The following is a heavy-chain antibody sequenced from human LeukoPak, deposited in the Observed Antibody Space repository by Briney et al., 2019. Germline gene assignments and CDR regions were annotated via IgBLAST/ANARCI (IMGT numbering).Heavy chain of an antibody. Sequence: GGSLRLSCAASGFTVTTNYMSWVRQAPGKGLEWVSVIYSGGSTYYADSVKGRFTISRHNSKNTLYLQMDSLRDEDTAVHYCARGDFWSGYYTGLYWGQRTLVTVSS. CDR1: GFTVTTNY. V-gene: IGHV3-53*04. J-gene: IGHJ4*02. D-gene: IGHD3-3*01. CDR3: ARGDFWSGYYTGLY. CDR2: IYSGGST.